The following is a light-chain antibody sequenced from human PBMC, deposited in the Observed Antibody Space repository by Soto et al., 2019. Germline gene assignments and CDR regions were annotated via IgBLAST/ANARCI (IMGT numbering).Light chain of an antibody. Sequence: QSVLAQPASVSGSPGQSITISCTGTSNDVGNFNYVSWFQQHPGKAPKLLIFDVSNWPSGVSDRFSGSKSGNTASLSISGLQPEDEADYYCTSFTTSNTLVFGSGTKVTVL. CDR2: DVS. V-gene: IGLV2-14*03. CDR3: TSFTTSNTLV. J-gene: IGLJ1*01. CDR1: SNDVGNFNY.